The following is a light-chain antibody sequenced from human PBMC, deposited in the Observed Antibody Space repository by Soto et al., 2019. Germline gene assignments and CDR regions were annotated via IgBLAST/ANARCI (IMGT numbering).Light chain of an antibody. V-gene: IGKV3-20*01. CDR2: GAS. J-gene: IGKJ4*01. Sequence: IVLTQPPVTLSLSPGERATLSCRASQSVSSSYLAWYQQKPGQAPRLLIYGASSRATGIPDRFSGSGSGTDFTLTISRLEPEDFAVYYCQQYGSSPLTFGGGTKVDIK. CDR1: QSVSSSY. CDR3: QQYGSSPLT.